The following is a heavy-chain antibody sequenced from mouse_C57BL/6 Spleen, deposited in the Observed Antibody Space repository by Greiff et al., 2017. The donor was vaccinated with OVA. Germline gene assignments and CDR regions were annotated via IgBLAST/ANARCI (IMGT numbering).Heavy chain of an antibody. CDR1: GYTFTSYW. J-gene: IGHJ2*01. CDR2: IHPNSGST. V-gene: IGHV1-64*01. CDR3: ARGNPDLLLDY. Sequence: QVQLKQPGAELVKPGASVKLSCKASGYTFTSYWMHWVKQRPGQGLEWIGMIHPNSGSTKYNEKFKSKATLTVDKSSSTAYMQLSSLTSEDSAVYYCARGNPDLLLDYWGQGTTLTVSS. D-gene: IGHD1-1*01.